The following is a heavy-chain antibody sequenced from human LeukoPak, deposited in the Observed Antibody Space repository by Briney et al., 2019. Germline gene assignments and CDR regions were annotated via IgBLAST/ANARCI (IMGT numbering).Heavy chain of an antibody. V-gene: IGHV3-9*01. CDR2: ISWNSGSI. CDR1: GFTFDGYA. J-gene: IGHJ4*02. Sequence: GRSLRLSCAASGFTFDGYAMHWVRQAPGKGLEWVSGISWNSGSIGYADSVKGRFTISRDNAKNSLYLQMNSLRAEDTALYYCAKDGFTMVRGVIQYWGQGTLVTVSS. CDR3: AKDGFTMVRGVIQY. D-gene: IGHD3-10*01.